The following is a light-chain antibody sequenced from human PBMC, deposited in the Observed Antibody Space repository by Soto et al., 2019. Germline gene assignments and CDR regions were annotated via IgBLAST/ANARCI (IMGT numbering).Light chain of an antibody. CDR3: QQRSNWPS. J-gene: IGKJ5*01. V-gene: IGKV3D-20*02. CDR1: QSVTGSY. CDR2: GAS. Sequence: EIVLTQSPGTLSLSPGERATLSCRASQSVTGSYLAWYQQKPGQAPRFLMYGASSRATGIPDRFSGRGSGTDFTLTISSLEPEDFAVYYCQQRSNWPSFGQGTRLEI.